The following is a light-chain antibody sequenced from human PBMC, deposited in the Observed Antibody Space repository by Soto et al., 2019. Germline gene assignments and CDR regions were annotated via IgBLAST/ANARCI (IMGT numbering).Light chain of an antibody. Sequence: EIVLTQSPGTLSLSPGERATLSCRASQSVSSSYLGWYQQKPGQAPRLLIYAASSGATGIPDRFSGSGSGTDFTLTIRRLEPEDFAVYYCQQYGSSLTWTFGQGTKVDIK. CDR2: AAS. J-gene: IGKJ1*01. CDR3: QQYGSSLTWT. V-gene: IGKV3-20*01. CDR1: QSVSSSY.